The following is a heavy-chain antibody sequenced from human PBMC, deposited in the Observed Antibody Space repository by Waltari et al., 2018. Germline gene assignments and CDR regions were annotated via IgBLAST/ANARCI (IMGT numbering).Heavy chain of an antibody. J-gene: IGHJ4*02. CDR1: GGSISSSRYY. V-gene: IGHV4-39*01. CDR3: KGRKWELLPY. D-gene: IGHD1-26*01. CDR2: VYNSGST. Sequence: QLQLQESGPGLVEPSGTLSLTCTVSGGSISSSRYYWGWIRQPHGKGLEWMWIVYNSGSTYYNPALKRRVTISVDTSNNQFSLKLSSVTAADMGVYYCKGRKWELLPYWGQGTLVTVSS.